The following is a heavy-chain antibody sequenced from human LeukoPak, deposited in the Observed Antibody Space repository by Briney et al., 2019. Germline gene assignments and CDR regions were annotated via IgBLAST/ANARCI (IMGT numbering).Heavy chain of an antibody. CDR3: ARDGRSGSYYDL. Sequence: GGSLRLSCAVSGFTFRSYWMSWVRQAPGKGLEWVANIKQDGSEIYYVDSVKGRFTISRDNAKNALYLQMSSLRAEDTAVYYCARDGRSGSYYDLWGQGTLVTVSS. J-gene: IGHJ5*02. CDR2: IKQDGSEI. CDR1: GFTFRSYW. V-gene: IGHV3-7*01. D-gene: IGHD1-26*01.